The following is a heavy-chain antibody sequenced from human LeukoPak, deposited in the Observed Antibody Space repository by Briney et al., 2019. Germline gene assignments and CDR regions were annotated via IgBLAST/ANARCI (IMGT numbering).Heavy chain of an antibody. J-gene: IGHJ6*03. D-gene: IGHD4-23*01. CDR2: ISSSSSPI. V-gene: IGHV3-48*01. Sequence: GGSLRLSCAASGFTFSSYSMNWVRQAPGKGLEWVAYISSSSSPIYYADFVKGRFTISRDNAKSSLYLEMNSLTAEDTAVYYCARKLLRADYYYIDVLGKGTTVTVSS. CDR3: ARKLLRADYYYIDV. CDR1: GFTFSSYS.